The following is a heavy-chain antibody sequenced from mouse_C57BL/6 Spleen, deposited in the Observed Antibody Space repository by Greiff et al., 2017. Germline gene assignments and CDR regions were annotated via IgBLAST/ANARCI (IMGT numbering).Heavy chain of an antibody. CDR3: ARTRLLSLFFDC. Sequence: VQGVESGPGLVQPSQSLSITCTVSGFSLTSYGVHWVRQSPGKGLEWLGVIWSGGSTDYNAAFISRLSISKDNSKSQVFFKRNRLQADDTAIYYCARTRLLSLFFDCWGEGATLTVSS. D-gene: IGHD2-1*01. CDR2: IWSGGST. CDR1: GFSLTSYG. V-gene: IGHV2-2*01. J-gene: IGHJ2*01.